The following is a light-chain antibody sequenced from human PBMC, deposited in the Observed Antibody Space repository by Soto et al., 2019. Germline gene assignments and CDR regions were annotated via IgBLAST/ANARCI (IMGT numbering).Light chain of an antibody. CDR2: KAS. Sequence: DIQMTQSPSTLSASVGDRVTITCRASQSISTWLAWYQQKPGKAPKLLIYKASSLEAGVPSRFSGGGSGTEFNITISSLQPDDFATYYCQQYNTYPLTFGGGTTVEIK. V-gene: IGKV1-5*03. J-gene: IGKJ4*01. CDR1: QSISTW. CDR3: QQYNTYPLT.